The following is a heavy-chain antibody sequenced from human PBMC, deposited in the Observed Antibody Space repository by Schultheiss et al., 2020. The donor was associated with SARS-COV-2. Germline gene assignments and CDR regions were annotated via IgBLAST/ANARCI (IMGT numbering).Heavy chain of an antibody. V-gene: IGHV4-59*01. D-gene: IGHD3-9*01. CDR2: IYYSGST. CDR1: GGSIRSYY. J-gene: IGHJ3*02. Sequence: SETLSLTCTVSGGSIRSYYWSWIRQPPGKGLEWIGYIYYSGSTNYNPSLKSRVTISVDTSKNQFSLKLSSVTAADTAVYYCARVDWQTDAFDIWGQGTMVTVSS. CDR3: ARVDWQTDAFDI.